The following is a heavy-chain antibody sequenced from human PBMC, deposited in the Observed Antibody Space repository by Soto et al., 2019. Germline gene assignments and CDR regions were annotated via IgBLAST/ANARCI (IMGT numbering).Heavy chain of an antibody. Sequence: SETLSLTCTVSGGSISSGSYYWEWIRQPPGKGLEWIGNVYYSGSTNYNQSLESRVTISVDTSKNQFSLKLSSVTAADTAVYYCARQTDSYYTFDAFDIWGQGTIVTVSS. V-gene: IGHV4-39*01. D-gene: IGHD3-22*01. CDR2: VYYSGST. J-gene: IGHJ3*02. CDR1: GGSISSGSYY. CDR3: ARQTDSYYTFDAFDI.